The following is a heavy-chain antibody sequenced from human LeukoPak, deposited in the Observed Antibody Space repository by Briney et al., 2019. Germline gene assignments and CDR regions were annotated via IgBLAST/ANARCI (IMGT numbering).Heavy chain of an antibody. CDR2: IYTSGST. V-gene: IGHV4-4*07. Sequence: PSETLSLTCTVPGGSISFYYWSWIRQPAGKGLDWIGRIYTSGSTNYNPSLKSRVTISLDKSKNQFSLKLSSVTAADTAVYYCARGTYYDSTAYYWFDPWGQGTLVTVSS. J-gene: IGHJ5*02. D-gene: IGHD3-22*01. CDR3: ARGTYYDSTAYYWFDP. CDR1: GGSISFYY.